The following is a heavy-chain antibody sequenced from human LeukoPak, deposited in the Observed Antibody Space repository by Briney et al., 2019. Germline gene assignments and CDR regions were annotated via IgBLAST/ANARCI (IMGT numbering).Heavy chain of an antibody. CDR2: ISGSSTTI. D-gene: IGHD3-16*01. J-gene: IGHJ4*02. Sequence: PGGSLRLSCAASGFTFSSYTMTWVRQAPGKGLEWVSYISGSSTTIYYADSVKGRFTISRDNAKNSLYLQMNSLRAEDTAVYYCARDVGVAGSYFDYWGQGTLVTVSS. V-gene: IGHV3-48*04. CDR1: GFTFSSYT. CDR3: ARDVGVAGSYFDY.